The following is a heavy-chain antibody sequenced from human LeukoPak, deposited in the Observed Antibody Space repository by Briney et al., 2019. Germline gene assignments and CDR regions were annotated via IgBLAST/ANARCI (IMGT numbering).Heavy chain of an antibody. J-gene: IGHJ4*02. CDR1: GFTFSSYA. D-gene: IGHD3-22*01. V-gene: IGHV3-23*01. CDR3: ARVADYYDSSGYYPNVWIDY. Sequence: PGGSLRLSCAASGFTFSSYAMSWVRQAPGKGLEWVSAISGSGDNTYYADSVKGRFTISRDNAKNSLYLQMNSLRAEDTAVYYCARVADYYDSSGYYPNVWIDYWGQGTLVTVSS. CDR2: ISGSGDNT.